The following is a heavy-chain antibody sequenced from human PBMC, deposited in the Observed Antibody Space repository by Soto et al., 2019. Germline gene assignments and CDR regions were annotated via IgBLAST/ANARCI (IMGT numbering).Heavy chain of an antibody. J-gene: IGHJ4*02. CDR3: AKRGTDDYYDSSGYYPSYYFDY. CDR2: ISGSGGST. V-gene: IGHV3-23*01. Sequence: GGSLRLSCAASGFTFSSYAMRWVRQAPGKGLEWVSAISGSGGSTYYADSVKGRFTISRDNSKNTLYLQMNSLRAEDTAVYYCAKRGTDDYYDSSGYYPSYYFDYWGQGTLVTVSS. D-gene: IGHD3-22*01. CDR1: GFTFSSYA.